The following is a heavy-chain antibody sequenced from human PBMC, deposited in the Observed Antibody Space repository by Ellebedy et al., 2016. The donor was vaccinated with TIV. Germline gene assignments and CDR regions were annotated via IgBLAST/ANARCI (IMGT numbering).Heavy chain of an antibody. J-gene: IGHJ5*02. CDR3: AIRKDMVGAGNWFDP. D-gene: IGHD2-15*01. CDR2: ISGSGDSI. V-gene: IGHV3-23*01. CDR1: GFTFSSYV. Sequence: GESLKISXAASGFTFSSYVMSWVRQAPGKGLEWVSVISGSGDSIYYADSVRGRFTISRDNSKNTLYLQMNSLRVEDTAVYYCAIRKDMVGAGNWFDPWGQGTLVTVSS.